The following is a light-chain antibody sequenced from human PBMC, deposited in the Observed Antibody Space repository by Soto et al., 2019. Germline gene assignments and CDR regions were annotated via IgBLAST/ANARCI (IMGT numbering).Light chain of an antibody. J-gene: IGKJ1*01. CDR2: GAS. V-gene: IGKV3-20*01. CDR3: KQYGSLSWT. CDR1: QSFNSDY. Sequence: EIVLTQSPGTLSLSPGERVTLSCRASQSFNSDYLAWYQQKPGQAPRLLIHGASGRATGIPDRFSGSGSGTDFTLTIRRLEPEDFAMYYCKQYGSLSWTFGQGTKVDIK.